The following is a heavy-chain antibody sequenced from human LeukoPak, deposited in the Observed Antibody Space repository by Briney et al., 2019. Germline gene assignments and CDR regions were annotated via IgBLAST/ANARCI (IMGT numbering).Heavy chain of an antibody. D-gene: IGHD5-18*01. J-gene: IGHJ4*02. Sequence: SETLSLTCTVSGGSISSSSYYWGWIRQPPGKGLEWIGSIYYSGSTYYNPSLKSRVTISVDTSKNQFSLKLSSVTAADTAVYYCARDRLDTAMVWVDWGQGTLVTVSS. CDR3: ARDRLDTAMVWVD. CDR2: IYYSGST. V-gene: IGHV4-39*07. CDR1: GGSISSSSYY.